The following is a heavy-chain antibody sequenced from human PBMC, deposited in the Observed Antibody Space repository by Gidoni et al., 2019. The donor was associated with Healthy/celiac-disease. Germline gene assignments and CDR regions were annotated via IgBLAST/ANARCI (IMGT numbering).Heavy chain of an antibody. J-gene: IGHJ6*02. Sequence: QLQLQESGPGLVKPSETLSLTCTVSGGSISSSSYYWGWIRQPPGKGLEWIGSIDYSGSTYYNPSLKSRVTISVDTSKNQFSLKLSSVTAADTAVYYCAKRNGDYDTNDHNYYYYYGMDVWGQGTTVTVSS. CDR1: GGSISSSSYY. CDR3: AKRNGDYDTNDHNYYYYYGMDV. V-gene: IGHV4-39*07. CDR2: IDYSGST. D-gene: IGHD4-17*01.